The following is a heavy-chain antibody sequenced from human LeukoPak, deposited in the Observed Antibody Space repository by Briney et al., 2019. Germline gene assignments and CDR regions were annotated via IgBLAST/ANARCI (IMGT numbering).Heavy chain of an antibody. Sequence: SETLSLTCTVSGGSICSYYWSWIRQPPGKGLEWMGYIYYSGSTNYNPSLKSRVTISVDTSKNQFSLKLSSVTAADTAVYYCARESLDTAMVYFDNWGQGTLVTVSS. CDR2: IYYSGST. CDR1: GGSICSYY. D-gene: IGHD5-18*01. J-gene: IGHJ4*02. CDR3: ARESLDTAMVYFDN. V-gene: IGHV4-59*01.